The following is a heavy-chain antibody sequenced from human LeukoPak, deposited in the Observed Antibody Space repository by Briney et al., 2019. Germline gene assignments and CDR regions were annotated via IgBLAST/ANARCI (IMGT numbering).Heavy chain of an antibody. CDR2: ISYSGTT. CDR1: GGSISSRPYY. D-gene: IGHD6-6*01. Sequence: SETLSLTCTVSGGSISSRPYYWGWVRQPPGKGLEWIGTISYSGTTYYSPSLKSRVTVSLDTSKNQFSLKLSSVTAADTAIYYCARDFSSSSTVYYYYYMDVWGKGTTVTVSS. J-gene: IGHJ6*03. V-gene: IGHV4-39*07. CDR3: ARDFSSSSTVYYYYYMDV.